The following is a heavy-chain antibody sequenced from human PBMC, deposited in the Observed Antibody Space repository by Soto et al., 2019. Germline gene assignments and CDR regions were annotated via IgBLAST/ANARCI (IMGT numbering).Heavy chain of an antibody. CDR3: ARHSGYDYVFDY. D-gene: IGHD5-12*01. V-gene: IGHV1-2*02. J-gene: IGHJ4*02. CDR1: GYTFTGYY. Sequence: EASVKVSCKASGYTFTGYYIHCVRQAPGQGLEWMGWINPNNGDTNYAQKFQGRVSMTRDTSTSTAYMELSSLRFDDTAVYYCARHSGYDYVFDYWGQGTLVTVSS. CDR2: INPNNGDT.